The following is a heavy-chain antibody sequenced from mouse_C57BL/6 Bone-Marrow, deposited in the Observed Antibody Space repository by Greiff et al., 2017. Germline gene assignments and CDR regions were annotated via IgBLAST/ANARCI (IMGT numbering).Heavy chain of an antibody. D-gene: IGHD2-4*01. J-gene: IGHJ3*01. CDR3: ASYDYPSFAF. CDR2: IYPRNGGP. CDR1: GYTFTSYW. V-gene: IGHV1-53*01. Sequence: QVQLQQPGTELVKPGASVKLSCKASGYTFTSYWMHWVKQRPGHGLEWIGNIYPRNGGPNYTEKFKSKATMTVDKSSSSAYMQLSILTSEDSAVYYCASYDYPSFAFWGQGTLVTVSA.